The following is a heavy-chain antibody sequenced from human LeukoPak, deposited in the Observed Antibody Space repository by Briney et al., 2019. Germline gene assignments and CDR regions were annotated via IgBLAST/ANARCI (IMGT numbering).Heavy chain of an antibody. Sequence: PSETLSLTCTVPGGSISSYYWSWIRQPPGKGLEWIGYIYYSGSTNDNPSLKSRVTISVDTSKNQFSLKLSSVTAADTAVYYCARISGSYYFQFDYWGQGTLVTVSS. V-gene: IGHV4-59*01. CDR1: GGSISSYY. CDR3: ARISGSYYFQFDY. CDR2: IYYSGST. J-gene: IGHJ4*02. D-gene: IGHD3-10*01.